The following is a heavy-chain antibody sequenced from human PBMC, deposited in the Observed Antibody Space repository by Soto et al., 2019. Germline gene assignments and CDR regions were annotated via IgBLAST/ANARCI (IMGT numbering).Heavy chain of an antibody. Sequence: PGGSLSLLCEAPGFTFSSYWMHWVRQAPGKGKVWVSRINSDGSSTSYADSVKGRYTNYRANAKNTLYLQMNSLRAEATAVYYCASPYGDYYYYGMDVWGQGTTVTVSS. J-gene: IGHJ6*02. CDR2: INSDGSST. V-gene: IGHV3-74*01. D-gene: IGHD4-17*01. CDR1: GFTFSSYW. CDR3: ASPYGDYYYYGMDV.